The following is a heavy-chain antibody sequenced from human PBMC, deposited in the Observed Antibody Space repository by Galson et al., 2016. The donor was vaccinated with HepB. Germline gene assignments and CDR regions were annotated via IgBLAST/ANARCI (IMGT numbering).Heavy chain of an antibody. CDR1: GFTFSSYG. V-gene: IGHV3-33*01. D-gene: IGHD3-22*01. CDR3: ARERYYYDSSGYYLGGDYGMDV. Sequence: SLRLSCAASGFTFSSYGMHWVRQAPGKGLEWVAVIWYDGSNKYYADSVKGRFTISRDNSKNTLYLQMNSLRAEDTAVYYCARERYYYDSSGYYLGGDYGMDVWGQGTTVTVSS. CDR2: IWYDGSNK. J-gene: IGHJ6*02.